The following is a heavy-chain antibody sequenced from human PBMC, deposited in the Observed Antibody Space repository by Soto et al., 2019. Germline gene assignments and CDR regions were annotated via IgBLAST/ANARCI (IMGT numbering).Heavy chain of an antibody. Sequence: QVQLQESGPGLVKPSGTLSLTCAVSGDSISSDNWWSWVRQSPGKGLEWLAEIHHSGGTNYNPSLTGRVSSSPDRPKNQFSLKLRSVTAAYTALYYCTRVHCIGGNCYSTMGDWYFDVWGRGTLVTVSS. CDR1: GDSISSDNW. D-gene: IGHD2-15*01. J-gene: IGHJ2*01. CDR2: IHHSGGT. CDR3: TRVHCIGGNCYSTMGDWYFDV. V-gene: IGHV4-4*02.